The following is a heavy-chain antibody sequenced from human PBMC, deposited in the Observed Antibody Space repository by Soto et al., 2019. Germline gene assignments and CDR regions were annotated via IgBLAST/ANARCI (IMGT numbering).Heavy chain of an antibody. J-gene: IGHJ4*02. Sequence: PSETLSLTCTVSGGSISSGDYYWSWIRQPPGKGLEWIGYIYYSGSTYYNPSLKSRVTISVDTSKNQFSLKLSSVTAADTAVYYCASERPYYYDSSGYHSPGYWGQGTLVTVSS. CDR2: IYYSGST. CDR3: ASERPYYYDSSGYHSPGY. D-gene: IGHD3-22*01. V-gene: IGHV4-30-4*01. CDR1: GGSISSGDYY.